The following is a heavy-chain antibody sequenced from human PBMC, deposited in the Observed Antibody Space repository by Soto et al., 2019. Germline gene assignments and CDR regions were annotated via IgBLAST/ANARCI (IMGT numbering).Heavy chain of an antibody. D-gene: IGHD2-2*01. CDR3: ARVGNQLLFDHLPPGKYYYYGMDV. J-gene: IGHJ6*02. CDR2: ISSSSSTI. V-gene: IGHV3-48*02. CDR1: GFTFSSYS. Sequence: GGSLRLSCAASGFTFSSYSMNWVRQAPGKGLEWVSYISSSSSTIYYADSVKGRFTISRDNAKNSLYLQMNSLRDEDTAVYYCARVGNQLLFDHLPPGKYYYYGMDVWGQGTTVTVSS.